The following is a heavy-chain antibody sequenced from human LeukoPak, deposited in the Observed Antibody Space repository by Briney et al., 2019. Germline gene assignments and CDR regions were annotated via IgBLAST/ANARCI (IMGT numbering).Heavy chain of an antibody. CDR1: GYTFINYY. CDR2: INPSGGST. V-gene: IGHV1-46*01. CDR3: ARDESTSILWW. Sequence: ASVKVSCKASGYTFINYYMHWVRQAPGQGLEWMGIINPSGGSTSYAQKFQGRVTMTRDTSTSTVFMELSSLRSEDTAVYYCARDESTSILWWWGQGTLVTVSS. D-gene: IGHD2-21*01. J-gene: IGHJ1*01.